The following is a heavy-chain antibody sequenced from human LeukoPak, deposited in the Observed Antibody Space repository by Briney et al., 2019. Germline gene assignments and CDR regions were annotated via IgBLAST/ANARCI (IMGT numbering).Heavy chain of an antibody. Sequence: GGSLRLSCAASGLTFSNTWISWARQAPGKGLEWVGRIKTKNDGETTNYAAPVKGRFTISRDDSKNTLYLLMNSPRIEDTAVYYCATNPLYWGQGTLVTVSS. CDR1: GLTFSNTW. CDR3: ATNPLY. CDR2: IKTKNDGETT. J-gene: IGHJ4*02. V-gene: IGHV3-15*01.